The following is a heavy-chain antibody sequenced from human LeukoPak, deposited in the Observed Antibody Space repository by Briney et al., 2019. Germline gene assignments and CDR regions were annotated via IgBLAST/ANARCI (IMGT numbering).Heavy chain of an antibody. CDR3: ATSLVGATLDY. CDR1: GGTFSSYA. J-gene: IGHJ4*02. V-gene: IGHV1-69*04. Sequence: SVKVSCKASGGTFSSYAISWVRQAPGQGLEWMGRIIPILGIANYAQKFQGRVTMTRDTSTSTVYMELSSLRSEDTAVYYCATSLVGATLDYWGQGTLVTVSS. D-gene: IGHD1-26*01. CDR2: IIPILGIA.